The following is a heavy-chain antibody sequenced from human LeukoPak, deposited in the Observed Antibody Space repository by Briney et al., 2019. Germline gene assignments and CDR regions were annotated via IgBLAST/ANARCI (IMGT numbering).Heavy chain of an antibody. CDR3: ARDRARLTVVTPGDWFDH. D-gene: IGHD4-23*01. V-gene: IGHV3-30-3*01. CDR1: GFTFSSYA. CDR2: ISYDGSNK. Sequence: GRSLRLSCTASGFTFSSYAMHWVRQAPGKGREGGAVISYDGSNKYYADSVKGRFTISRDNSKNTLYLQMNSLRAEDTAVYYCARDRARLTVVTPGDWFDHWGQGTLVTVSS. J-gene: IGHJ5*02.